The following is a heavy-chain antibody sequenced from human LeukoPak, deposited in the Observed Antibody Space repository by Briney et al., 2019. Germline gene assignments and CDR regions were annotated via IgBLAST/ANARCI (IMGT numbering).Heavy chain of an antibody. CDR3: ARVIAVAGIIDP. Sequence: PGGSLRLSCAASGFTFSSHYMSWVRQAPGKGLEWVSVIYSGGSTYYADSVKGRFTISRDNSKNTLYLQMNSLRAEDTAVYYCARVIAVAGIIDPWGQGTLVTVSS. CDR2: IYSGGST. V-gene: IGHV3-53*01. D-gene: IGHD6-19*01. J-gene: IGHJ5*02. CDR1: GFTFSSHY.